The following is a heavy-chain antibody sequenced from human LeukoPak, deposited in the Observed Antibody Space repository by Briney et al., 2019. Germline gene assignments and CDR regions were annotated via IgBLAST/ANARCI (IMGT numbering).Heavy chain of an antibody. Sequence: PSETLSLTCTVSGGSISSYYWSWIRQPPGKGLEWIGEINHSGSTNYNPSLKSRVTISVDTSKNQFSLKLSSVTAADTAVYYCARAYDSSGYYHDAFDIWGQGTMVTVSS. CDR1: GGSISSYY. CDR2: INHSGST. D-gene: IGHD3-22*01. J-gene: IGHJ3*02. CDR3: ARAYDSSGYYHDAFDI. V-gene: IGHV4-34*01.